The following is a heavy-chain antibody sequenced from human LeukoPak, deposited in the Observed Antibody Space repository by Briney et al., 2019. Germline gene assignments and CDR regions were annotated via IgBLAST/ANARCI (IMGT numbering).Heavy chain of an antibody. CDR1: GFTFDDYA. Sequence: GRSLRLSCAASGFTFDDYAMPWVRQAPGKGLEWVSGISWNSGGIGYADSVKGRFTISRDNAKNSLYLQMNSLRAEDTAVYYCARVVYYDSSGLDYWGQGTLVTVSS. J-gene: IGHJ4*02. D-gene: IGHD3-22*01. CDR3: ARVVYYDSSGLDY. CDR2: ISWNSGGI. V-gene: IGHV3-9*01.